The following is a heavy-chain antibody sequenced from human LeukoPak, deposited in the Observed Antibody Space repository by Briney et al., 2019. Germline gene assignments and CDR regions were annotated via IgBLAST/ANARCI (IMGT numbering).Heavy chain of an antibody. CDR3: ARDAETSLAN. V-gene: IGHV3-66*01. D-gene: IGHD5-24*01. CDR2: IYLDDRA. Sequence: GGSLRLSCAASGFAVSSKYMNWVRQAPGKGLEWVTVIYLDDRADYADSVKGRFTISSDNSKNTVYLQMNSLKDEDAAVYYCARDAETSLANWGQGTLVTVSP. CDR1: GFAVSSKY. J-gene: IGHJ4*02.